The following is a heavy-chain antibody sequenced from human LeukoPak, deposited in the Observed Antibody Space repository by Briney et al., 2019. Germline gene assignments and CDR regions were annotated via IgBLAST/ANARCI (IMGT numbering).Heavy chain of an antibody. CDR1: GFTFSNHI. CDR3: VKESDGFDI. V-gene: IGHV3-30*15. Sequence: GGSLRLSCAASGFTFSNHIMHWVRQAPGKGLEWVAVISRDRSYIHYAESVKGRFTISRDNSKSTLYLEMSSLRPEDTAVYFCVKESDGFDIWGQGTTVTVSS. CDR2: ISRDRSYI. J-gene: IGHJ3*02.